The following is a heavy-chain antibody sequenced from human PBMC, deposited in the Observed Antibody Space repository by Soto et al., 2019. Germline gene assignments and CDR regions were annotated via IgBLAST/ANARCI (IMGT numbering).Heavy chain of an antibody. D-gene: IGHD3-10*01. J-gene: IGHJ5*02. CDR1: GFPFSSTD. CDR3: VKNSGWFNT. Sequence: GSLRLSCAASGFPFSSTDMSWVRQAPGKGLEWVSTILDTGTTVFYADSVKGRFTVSRDNSNNTLYVQMNNLRADDTAVYYCVKNSGWFNTWGQGALVTV. CDR2: ILDTGTTV. V-gene: IGHV3-23*01.